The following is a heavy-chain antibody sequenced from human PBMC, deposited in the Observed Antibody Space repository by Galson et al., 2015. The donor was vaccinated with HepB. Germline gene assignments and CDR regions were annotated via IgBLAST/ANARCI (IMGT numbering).Heavy chain of an antibody. CDR1: GYYFPTWW. D-gene: IGHD2/OR15-2a*01. Sequence: SGAEGKKSGESLKISCKGSGYYFPTWWIGWVRQRPGKGLEWMGIIFPDDSDTRYSPSFQGQVTMSADRSINTAYLQWSSLKASDTAMYYCARRRFDSSTTYNFDYWGPGTLVTVSS. J-gene: IGHJ4*02. CDR3: ARRRFDSSTTYNFDY. CDR2: IFPDDSDT. V-gene: IGHV5-51*03.